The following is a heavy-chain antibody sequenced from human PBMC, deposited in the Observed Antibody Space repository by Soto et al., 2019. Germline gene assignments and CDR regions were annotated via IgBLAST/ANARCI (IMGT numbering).Heavy chain of an antibody. CDR2: IFYSGNT. CDR3: PPHWQHRFEY. Sequence: PSETLSLTCSVSGGSVNTSSYYWGWIRQAPRKGQEWIVTIFYSGNTSYNPSLNSRGTISVDTSKNQFSLKLSSVTAADTAVYYCPPHWQHRFEYWGQGTLVT. J-gene: IGHJ4*02. V-gene: IGHV4-39*01. D-gene: IGHD6-13*01. CDR1: GGSVNTSSYY.